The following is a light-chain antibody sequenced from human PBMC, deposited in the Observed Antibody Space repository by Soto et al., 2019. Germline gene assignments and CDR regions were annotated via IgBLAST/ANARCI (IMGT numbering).Light chain of an antibody. CDR1: NSDVGDYNY. CDR3: SSYAGSNNRV. Sequence: QSALTQPPSASGSPGQSVSISCTGTNSDVGDYNYVFWYQQHPGKAPKLMIYEVTRRPSGVPDRFSGSKSGNTASLTVSGLQAEDEADYYCSSYAGSNNRVFGGGTKLTVL. J-gene: IGLJ3*02. CDR2: EVT. V-gene: IGLV2-8*01.